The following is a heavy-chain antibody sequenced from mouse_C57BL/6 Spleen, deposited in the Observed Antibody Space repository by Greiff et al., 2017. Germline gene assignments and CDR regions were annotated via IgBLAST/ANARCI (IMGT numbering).Heavy chain of an antibody. J-gene: IGHJ4*01. CDR3: AMEDSHYYAMDY. CDR2: INPGSGGT. V-gene: IGHV1-54*01. CDR1: GYAFTNYL. Sequence: QVHVKQSGAELVRPGTSVKVSCKASGYAFTNYLIEWVKQRPGQGLEWIGVINPGSGGTNYNEKFKGKGTLTADKSSSTAYMQLSSLTSEDSAVYFCAMEDSHYYAMDYWGQGTSVTVSS.